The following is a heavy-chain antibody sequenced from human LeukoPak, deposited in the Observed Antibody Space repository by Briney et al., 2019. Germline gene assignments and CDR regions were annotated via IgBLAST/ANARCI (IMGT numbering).Heavy chain of an antibody. CDR3: ARSVVPAAVSYYYYYMDV. Sequence: PGGSLRLSCAASGFTFNAYGMHWVRQAPGKGLEWVAILWYDGTNKYCADSVKGRFTISRDNSKNTLYLQMNSLRADDTAVYYCARSVVPAAVSYYYYYMDVWGKGTTVTVSS. CDR1: GFTFNAYG. D-gene: IGHD2-2*01. V-gene: IGHV3-33*01. CDR2: LWYDGTNK. J-gene: IGHJ6*03.